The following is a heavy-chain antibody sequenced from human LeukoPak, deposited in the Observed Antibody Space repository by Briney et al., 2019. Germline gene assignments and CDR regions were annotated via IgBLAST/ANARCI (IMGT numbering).Heavy chain of an antibody. D-gene: IGHD3-10*01. CDR1: GGSISSGSYY. CDR3: ARGGYYGSGNDFRFDP. J-gene: IGHJ5*02. Sequence: PSETLSLTCTVSGGSISSGSYYWSWIRQPAGKGLEWIGRIYTSGSTNYNPSLKSRVTISVDTSKNQFSLKLSSVTAADTAVYYCARGGYYGSGNDFRFDPWSQGTLVTVSS. V-gene: IGHV4-61*02. CDR2: IYTSGST.